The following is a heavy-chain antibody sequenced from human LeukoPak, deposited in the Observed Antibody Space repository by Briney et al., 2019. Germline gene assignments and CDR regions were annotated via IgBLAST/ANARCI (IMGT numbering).Heavy chain of an antibody. CDR3: AKDVSYYDFWSGSNWFDP. V-gene: IGHV3-23*01. J-gene: IGHJ5*02. CDR2: ISGSGGST. D-gene: IGHD3-3*01. Sequence: PGGSLRLPCAASGFTFSSYAMSWVRQAPGKGLEWVSAISGSGGSTYYADSVKGRFTISRDNSKNTLYLQMNSLRAEDTAVYYCAKDVSYYDFWSGSNWFDPWGQGTLVTVSS. CDR1: GFTFSSYA.